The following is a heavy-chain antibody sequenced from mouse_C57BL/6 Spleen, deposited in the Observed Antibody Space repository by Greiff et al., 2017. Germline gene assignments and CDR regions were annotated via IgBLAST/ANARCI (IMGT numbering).Heavy chain of an antibody. V-gene: IGHV1-82*01. CDR2: IYPGDGDT. Sequence: VQLQQSGPELVKPGASVKISCKASGYAFSSSWMNWVKQRPGKGLEWIGRIYPGDGDTTYNGKFKGKATLTADKSSSTAYMQLSSLTSEDSAVYFCARGGSYYAMDYWGQGTSVTVSS. J-gene: IGHJ4*01. CDR3: ARGGSYYAMDY. CDR1: GYAFSSSW.